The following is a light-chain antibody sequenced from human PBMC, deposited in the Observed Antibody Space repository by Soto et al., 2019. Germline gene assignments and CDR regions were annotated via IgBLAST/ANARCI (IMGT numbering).Light chain of an antibody. Sequence: QSALAQPASVSGSPGQSITISCTGTSSDVGGYDYVSWYQQFPGKAPKLIIYEVTNRPSGVSNRFSGSKSANTASLTLSGLRPEDEADYYCSSFRSSSTLPYVFGTGTKVTVL. CDR3: SSFRSSSTLPYV. J-gene: IGLJ1*01. CDR2: EVT. V-gene: IGLV2-14*01. CDR1: SSDVGGYDY.